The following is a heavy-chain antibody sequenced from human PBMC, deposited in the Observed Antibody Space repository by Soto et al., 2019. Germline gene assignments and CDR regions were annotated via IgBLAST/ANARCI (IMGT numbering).Heavy chain of an antibody. CDR3: AHRVLRTVFGLVTTTAIYFDF. V-gene: IGHV2-5*02. D-gene: IGHD3-3*01. Sequence: SGPTLVNPTQTLTLTCTFSGFSLTTSGVGVGWIRQSPGKAPEWLALIYWDDDKRYSPSLKSRLTITKDTSKNQVVLTMANLDPAGTATYYCAHRVLRTVFGLVTTTAIYFDFWGQGTPLTVSS. CDR1: GFSLTTSGVG. CDR2: IYWDDDK. J-gene: IGHJ4*02.